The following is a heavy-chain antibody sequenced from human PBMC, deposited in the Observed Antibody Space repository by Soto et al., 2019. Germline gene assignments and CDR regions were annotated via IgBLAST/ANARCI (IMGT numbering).Heavy chain of an antibody. CDR2: TSNDGMNT. D-gene: IGHD1-1*01. CDR3: ARGNLDV. V-gene: IGHV3-30*01. J-gene: IGHJ6*02. CDR1: AFTLSKFV. Sequence: QVQLVESGGGVVQPGRSLRLSCAASAFTLSKFVMHWVRRAPGKGLDWLAVTSNDGMNTYYAASVKGRFTISRDNSKNMVYLQMNSLRDEDTAVYYCARGNLDVWGQGTTVIVSS.